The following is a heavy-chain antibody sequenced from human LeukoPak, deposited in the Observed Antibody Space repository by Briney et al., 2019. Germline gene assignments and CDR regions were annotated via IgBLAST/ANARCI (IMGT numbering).Heavy chain of an antibody. CDR3: ARQNYYDSSGYPTNP. CDR1: GYTFTSYD. Sequence: ASVKVSCKASGYTFTSYDINWVRQATGQGLEWMGWMNPNSGNTGYAQKFQGRVTMTRNTSISTAYMELSSLRSEDTAVYYCARQNYYDSSGYPTNPWGQGTLVTVSS. J-gene: IGHJ5*02. CDR2: MNPNSGNT. D-gene: IGHD3-22*01. V-gene: IGHV1-8*01.